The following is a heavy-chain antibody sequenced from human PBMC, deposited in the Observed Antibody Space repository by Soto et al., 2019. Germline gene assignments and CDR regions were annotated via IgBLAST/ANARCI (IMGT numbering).Heavy chain of an antibody. CDR2: MNPNSGNT. CDR3: ARARRYCSSTSCPNGY. D-gene: IGHD2-2*01. J-gene: IGHJ4*02. Sequence: ASVKVSCKASGYTFTSYDINWVRQATGQGLEWMGWMNPNSGNTGYAQKFQGRVTMTRNTSISTAYMELSSLRSEDTAVYYCARARRYCSSTSCPNGYWGPRTLVTVSS. CDR1: GYTFTSYD. V-gene: IGHV1-8*01.